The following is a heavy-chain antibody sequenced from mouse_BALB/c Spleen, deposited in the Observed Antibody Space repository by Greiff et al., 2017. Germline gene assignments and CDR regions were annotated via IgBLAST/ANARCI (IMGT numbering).Heavy chain of an antibody. D-gene: IGHD3-1*01. CDR3: ASTGYGYFDY. CDR1: GYSITSGYY. CDR2: ISYDGSN. Sequence: ESGPGLVKPSQSLSLTCSVTGYSITSGYYWNWIRQFPGNKLEWMGYISYDGSNNYNPSLKNRISITRDTSKNQFFLKLNSVTTEDTATYYCASTGYGYFDYWGQGTTLTVSS. V-gene: IGHV3-6*02. J-gene: IGHJ2*01.